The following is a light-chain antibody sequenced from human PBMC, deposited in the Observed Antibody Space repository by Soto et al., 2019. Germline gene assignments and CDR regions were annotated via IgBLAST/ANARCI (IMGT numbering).Light chain of an antibody. Sequence: QLVLTQPASVSGSPGQSITISCTGTSSDVGSYNLVSWYQQHPGKAPKLMIYEGSKRPSGVSNRFSGSKSGNTASLTISGLQAEEEDDYFCCSYAVSSTWVFGGGTKLTV. CDR1: SSDVGSYNL. V-gene: IGLV2-23*01. CDR2: EGS. CDR3: CSYAVSSTWV. J-gene: IGLJ3*02.